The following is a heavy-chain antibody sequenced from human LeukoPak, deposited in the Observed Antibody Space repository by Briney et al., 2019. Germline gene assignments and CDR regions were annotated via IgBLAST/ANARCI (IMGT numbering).Heavy chain of an antibody. CDR1: GYTFTSYG. Sequence: GASVTVSCKASGYTFTSYGISWVRQAPGQGLEWMGWMNPDSGNTGYAQKFQGRVTMTSDTSIGTAYMELKSLKFEDTAIYFCARGQGWLRSFDLWGQGTLVTVSS. CDR2: MNPDSGNT. CDR3: ARGQGWLRSFDL. J-gene: IGHJ4*02. V-gene: IGHV1-8*02. D-gene: IGHD5-12*01.